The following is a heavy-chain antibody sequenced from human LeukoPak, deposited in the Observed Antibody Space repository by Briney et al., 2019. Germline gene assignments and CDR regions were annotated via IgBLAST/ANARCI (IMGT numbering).Heavy chain of an antibody. CDR3: ARAAEYSSGWYLFDY. CDR2: IYYSGST. CDR1: GGSISSYY. Sequence: SETLFLTCTVSGGSISSYYWSWIRQPPGKGLEWIGYIYYSGSTNYNPSLKSRVTISVDTSKNQFSLKLSSVTAADTAMYYCARAAEYSSGWYLFDYWGQGILVTVSA. J-gene: IGHJ4*02. V-gene: IGHV4-59*12. D-gene: IGHD6-19*01.